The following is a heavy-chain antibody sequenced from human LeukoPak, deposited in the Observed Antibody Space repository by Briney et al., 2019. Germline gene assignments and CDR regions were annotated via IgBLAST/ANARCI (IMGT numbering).Heavy chain of an antibody. CDR3: ARGSDSSGYYHLNWFDP. Sequence: ASVKVSCKASGYTFTNYGISWVRQAPGQGLEWMGWISAYNGNTNYAQKVQGRVTMTTDKSTTTAYMELRSLRSDDTAVYYCARGSDSSGYYHLNWFDPWGQGTLVTVSS. CDR1: GYTFTNYG. D-gene: IGHD3-22*01. V-gene: IGHV1-18*01. J-gene: IGHJ5*02. CDR2: ISAYNGNT.